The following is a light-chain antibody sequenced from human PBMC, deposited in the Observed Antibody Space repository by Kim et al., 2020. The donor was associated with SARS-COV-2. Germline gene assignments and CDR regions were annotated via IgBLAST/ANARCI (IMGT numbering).Light chain of an antibody. J-gene: IGKJ2*01. Sequence: EIVLTQSPGTLSLSPGERATLSCRASQSVSSNYFAWYQQKPGQAPRLLVYGASTRPAGIPDRFTGSGSGTDFTLTINRLEPEDFAVYYCQQYGSPPYTFGQGTKLEI. CDR3: QQYGSPPYT. CDR1: QSVSSNY. V-gene: IGKV3-20*01. CDR2: GAS.